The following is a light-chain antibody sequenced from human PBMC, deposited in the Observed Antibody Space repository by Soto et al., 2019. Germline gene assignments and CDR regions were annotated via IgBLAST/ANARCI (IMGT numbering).Light chain of an antibody. CDR3: QQYNSFWT. CDR1: QSISTW. Sequence: IRLAQSPSSLSVGVGDGGTITCRASQSISTWLAWYQRKPGKAPRLLIYDASYLERGVPSRFSGSGSGTELTLTISDLQPDDLATYYCQQYNSFWTFGQGTKVDIK. CDR2: DAS. J-gene: IGKJ1*01. V-gene: IGKV1-5*01.